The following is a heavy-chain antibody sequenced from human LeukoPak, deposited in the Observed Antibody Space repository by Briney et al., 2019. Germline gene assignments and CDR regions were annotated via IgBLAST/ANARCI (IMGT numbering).Heavy chain of an antibody. Sequence: GGSLRLSCAASGFTFSSYSMNWVRQAPGKGLEWVSSISSSSSYIYYADSVKGRFTISRDNAKNSLYLQMNSLRAEDTAVYYCARDERSGSGSYDYWGQGTLVTFSS. J-gene: IGHJ4*02. CDR2: ISSSSSYI. D-gene: IGHD3-10*01. CDR1: GFTFSSYS. V-gene: IGHV3-21*01. CDR3: ARDERSGSGSYDY.